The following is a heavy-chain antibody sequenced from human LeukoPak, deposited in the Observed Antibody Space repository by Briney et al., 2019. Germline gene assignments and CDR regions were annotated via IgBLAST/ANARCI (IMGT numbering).Heavy chain of an antibody. D-gene: IGHD6-13*01. CDR1: GFSFSSYS. CDR2: ITPGTTDI. J-gene: IGHJ4*02. Sequence: GGSLRLSCVASGFSFSSYSMDWVRQAPGKGLEWVSCITPGTTDIYYSASVKGRFTVSRDDAKNSLSLEMSSLRADDTAVYYCAKAISSSWGDFDCWGQGTLVTVSS. CDR3: AKAISSSWGDFDC. V-gene: IGHV3-21*01.